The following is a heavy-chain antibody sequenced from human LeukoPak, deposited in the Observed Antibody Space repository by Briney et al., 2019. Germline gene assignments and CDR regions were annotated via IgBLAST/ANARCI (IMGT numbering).Heavy chain of an antibody. Sequence: GGSLRLSCGASGFTFSAYAFNWVRQAPGKGLEWVSYISATGGTIYYADSVKGRFTISRDNAKNSLYLQMNSLRAEDTAVYYCARVRAYDFWSGYTDYWGQGTLVTVSS. J-gene: IGHJ4*02. CDR1: GFTFSAYA. CDR3: ARVRAYDFWSGYTDY. V-gene: IGHV3-48*04. CDR2: ISATGGTI. D-gene: IGHD3-3*01.